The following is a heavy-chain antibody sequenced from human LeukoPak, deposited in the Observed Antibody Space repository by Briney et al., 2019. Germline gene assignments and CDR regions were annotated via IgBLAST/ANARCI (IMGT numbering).Heavy chain of an antibody. J-gene: IGHJ5*02. CDR1: GFTFSSYS. V-gene: IGHV3-21*01. D-gene: IGHD4-17*01. CDR2: ISSSSSKM. CDR3: AREDGEGFDP. Sequence: GGPLRLSCAASGFTFSSYSMNWVRQAPGKGLEWVSSISSSSSKMYYADSVKGRFTISRDNAKNSLYLQMNSLRAEDTAVYYCAREDGEGFDPWGQGTLVTVSS.